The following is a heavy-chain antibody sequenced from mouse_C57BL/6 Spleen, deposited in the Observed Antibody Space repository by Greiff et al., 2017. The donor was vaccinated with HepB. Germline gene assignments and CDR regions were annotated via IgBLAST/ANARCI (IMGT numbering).Heavy chain of an antibody. CDR3: ARPGGLRRDWYFDV. Sequence: EVKVVESGPELVKPGASVKISCKASGYSFTDYNMNWVKQSNGKSLEWIGVINPNYGTTSYNQKFKGKATLTVDQSSSTAYMQLNSLTSEDSAVYYCARPGGLRRDWYFDVWGTGTTVTVSS. CDR1: GYSFTDYN. CDR2: INPNYGTT. V-gene: IGHV1-39*01. D-gene: IGHD2-4*01. J-gene: IGHJ1*03.